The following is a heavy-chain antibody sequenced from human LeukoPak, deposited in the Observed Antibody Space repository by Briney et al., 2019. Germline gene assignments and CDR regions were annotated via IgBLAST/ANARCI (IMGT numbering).Heavy chain of an antibody. J-gene: IGHJ4*02. CDR2: ISSSGSTI. CDR1: GFTYSSYE. CDR3: ARGGYSGYGY. V-gene: IGHV3-48*03. D-gene: IGHD5-12*01. Sequence: PGGSLRLSCAASGFTYSSYEMHWVRQAPGKGLEWVSYISSSGSTIYYADSVKGRFTISRDNAKNSLYLQMNSLRAEDTAVDYCARGGYSGYGYWGQGTLVTVSS.